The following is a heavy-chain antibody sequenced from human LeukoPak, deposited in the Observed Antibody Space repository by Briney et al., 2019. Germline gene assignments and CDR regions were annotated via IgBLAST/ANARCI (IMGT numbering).Heavy chain of an antibody. V-gene: IGHV1-69*01. CDR3: ARGRVPAAMPPGDV. D-gene: IGHD2-2*01. CDR2: IIPIFGTA. J-gene: IGHJ6*04. CDR1: GGTFSSYA. Sequence: GASVKVSCKASGGTFSSYAISWVRHAPGQGLEWMGGIIPIFGTANYAQKFQGRVTITADESTSTAYMELSSLRSEDTAVYYCARGRVPAAMPPGDVWGTGTTVTVSS.